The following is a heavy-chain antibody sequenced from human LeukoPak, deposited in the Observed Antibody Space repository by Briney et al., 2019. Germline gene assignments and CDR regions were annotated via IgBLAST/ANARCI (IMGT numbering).Heavy chain of an antibody. CDR2: ITSSSSHI. CDR3: ATVMVRGVIKNYGMDV. V-gene: IGHV3-21*01. J-gene: IGHJ6*02. Sequence: GGSLRLSCVASGFTLSSYTMNWVRQAPGKGLEWVSSITSSSSHIYYRDSVKGRFTISRDSAKNSLYLQMNSLRAEDTAVYYCATVMVRGVIKNYGMDVWGQGTTVTVSS. CDR1: GFTLSSYT. D-gene: IGHD3-10*01.